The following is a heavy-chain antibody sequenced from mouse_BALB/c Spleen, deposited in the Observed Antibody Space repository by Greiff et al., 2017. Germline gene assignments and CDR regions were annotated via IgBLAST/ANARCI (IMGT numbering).Heavy chain of an antibody. V-gene: IGHV1-4*01. CDR1: GYTFTSYT. Sequence: VQLVESGAELARPGASVKMSCKASGYTFTSYTMHWVKQRPGQGLEWIGYINPSSGYTNYNQKFKDKATLTADKSSSTAYMQLSSLTSEDSAVYYCARSGDGPFAYWGQGTLVTVSA. J-gene: IGHJ3*01. CDR2: INPSSGYT. CDR3: ARSGDGPFAY. D-gene: IGHD2-3*01.